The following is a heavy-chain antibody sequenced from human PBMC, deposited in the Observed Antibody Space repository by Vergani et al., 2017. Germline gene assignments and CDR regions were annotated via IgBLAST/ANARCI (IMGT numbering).Heavy chain of an antibody. CDR1: GVSFKTYF. CDR2: VDHSDRP. J-gene: IGHJ6*02. V-gene: IGHV4-34*02. D-gene: IGHD2-21*01. CDR3: ARGRKHIVEGAYDV. Sequence: QVQLQQWGATVLKPSETLSLTRAVYGVSFKTYFWNWIRQSPDKGLEWIGEVDHSDRPYYNPSLRCGVTISVDTSKNQISLRLHSVDVADSAIYYCARGRKHIVEGAYDVWGQGSPVTVSS.